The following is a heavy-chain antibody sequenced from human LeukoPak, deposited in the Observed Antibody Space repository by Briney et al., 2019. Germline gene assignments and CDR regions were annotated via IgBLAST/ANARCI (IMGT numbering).Heavy chain of an antibody. J-gene: IGHJ4*02. CDR3: ARDRTRTGYSSGWYHDY. V-gene: IGHV1-2*02. D-gene: IGHD6-19*01. CDR1: GYTFTGSY. CDR2: INPNSGGT. Sequence: GAPVRVSCKASGYTFTGSYMHWVRQAPGQGLEWRGWINPNSGGTNYEQKFQGRVTMTRDPSISTAYMELSRLRSDDTAVYYCARDRTRTGYSSGWYHDYWGQGTLVTVSS.